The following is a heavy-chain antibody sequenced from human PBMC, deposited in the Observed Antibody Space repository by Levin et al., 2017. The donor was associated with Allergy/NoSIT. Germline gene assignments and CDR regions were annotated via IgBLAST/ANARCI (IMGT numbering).Heavy chain of an antibody. Sequence: GGSLRLSCAASGFTFNNYWMSWVRQAPGKGLEWVANINEDGGDKYYVDSVKGRFTISRDNAKNSLYLQMNSLRAEDTAVYHWARLQCSGGRCDSVFEYWGQGTLVTVSS. J-gene: IGHJ4*02. V-gene: IGHV3-7*01. D-gene: IGHD2-15*01. CDR3: ARLQCSGGRCDSVFEY. CDR2: INEDGGDK. CDR1: GFTFNNYW.